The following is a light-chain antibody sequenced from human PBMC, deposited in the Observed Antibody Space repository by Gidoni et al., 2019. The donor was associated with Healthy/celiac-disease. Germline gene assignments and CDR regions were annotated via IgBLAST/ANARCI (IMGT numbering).Light chain of an antibody. CDR3: QQYNSYPYT. J-gene: IGKJ2*01. V-gene: IGKV1-5*01. Sequence: IQMTQSPSTLSASVEDRVTITCRASQSIRSWLAWYQQKPGKAPKLLIYDASSLESGVPSRFSGSGSGTEFTLTISSLQPDDFATYYCQQYNSYPYTFGQGTKLEIK. CDR1: QSIRSW. CDR2: DAS.